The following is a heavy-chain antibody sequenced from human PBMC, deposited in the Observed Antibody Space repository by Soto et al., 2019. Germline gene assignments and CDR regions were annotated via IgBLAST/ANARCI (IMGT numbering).Heavy chain of an antibody. CDR3: ARLRYFDWPPSYFDY. V-gene: IGHV4-59*08. CDR2: IYYSGST. CDR1: GGSISSYY. J-gene: IGHJ4*02. Sequence: SETLSLTCTVSGGSISSYYWSWIRQPPGKGLEWIGYIYYSGSTSYNPSLKSRVTISIDTSKNQFSLKLSSVTAADTAVYYCARLRYFDWPPSYFDYWGQGTLVTVSS. D-gene: IGHD3-9*01.